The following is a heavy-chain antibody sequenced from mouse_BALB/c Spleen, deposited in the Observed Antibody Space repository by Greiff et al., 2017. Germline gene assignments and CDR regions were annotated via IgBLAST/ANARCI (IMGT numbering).Heavy chain of an antibody. CDR2: ISYSGST. CDR3: AREGPRTYFDY. Sequence: VQLKESGPGLVKPSQSLSLTCTVTGYSITSDYAWTWIRQFPGNKLEWMGYISYSGSTSYNPSLKSRISITRDTSKNQFFLQVNSVTTEDTATYYCAREGPRTYFDYWGQGTTLTVSS. J-gene: IGHJ2*01. CDR1: GYSITSDYA. V-gene: IGHV3-2*02.